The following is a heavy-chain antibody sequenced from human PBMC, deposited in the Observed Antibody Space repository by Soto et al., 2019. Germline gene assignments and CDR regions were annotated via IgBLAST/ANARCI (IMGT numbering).Heavy chain of an antibody. D-gene: IGHD2-2*01. CDR1: GFTVSSNY. CDR3: ARDLEGYCSSTSCGDYYYYMDV. Sequence: GGSLRLSCAASGFTVSSNYMSWVRQAPGKGLEWVSVIYSGGSTYYADSVKGRFTISRDNSKNTLYLQMNSLRAEDTAVYYCARDLEGYCSSTSCGDYYYYMDVWGKGTTVTVSS. V-gene: IGHV3-66*01. J-gene: IGHJ6*03. CDR2: IYSGGST.